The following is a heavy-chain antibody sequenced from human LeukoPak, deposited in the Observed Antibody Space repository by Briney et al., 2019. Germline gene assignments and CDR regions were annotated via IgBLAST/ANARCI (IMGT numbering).Heavy chain of an antibody. Sequence: PSETLSLTCAVSGAFIDTASYYCGWIRQPPGKGLEWIGSIYYSGATHYVPSLKSRVTISADTSKNQFSLKLSSVTAADTAVYYCAIDYGDYPDYWGQGTLVSVSS. CDR3: AIDYGDYPDY. J-gene: IGHJ4*02. CDR2: IYYSGAT. V-gene: IGHV4-39*01. D-gene: IGHD4-17*01. CDR1: GAFIDTASYY.